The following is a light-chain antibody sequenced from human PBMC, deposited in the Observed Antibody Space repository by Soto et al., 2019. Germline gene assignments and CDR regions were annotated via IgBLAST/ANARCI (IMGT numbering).Light chain of an antibody. V-gene: IGKV3-15*01. CDR3: QQYSDWPPLT. J-gene: IGKJ4*01. CDR1: QSVSSN. CDR2: GAS. Sequence: EVVLTQSPATLSASPGERATLSCRASQSVSSNLAWYQHKPGQAPRLLIHGASTRATGVPDRFSGSGSGTEFALIISGLQSEDCAVYCWQQYSDWPPLTFGGGTKVEIK.